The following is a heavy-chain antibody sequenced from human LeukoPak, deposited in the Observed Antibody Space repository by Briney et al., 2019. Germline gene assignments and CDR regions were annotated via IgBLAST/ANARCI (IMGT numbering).Heavy chain of an antibody. Sequence: ASVKVSCKASGYTFTGYYMHWVRQAPGQALEWMGWINPDSGGTKYAQKFQDRVTMTSDTSISTAYMELSRLRSDDTAVYYCARDHLLFRQPPNWFDPWGQGTLVTVSS. CDR1: GYTFTGYY. CDR2: INPDSGGT. D-gene: IGHD1-14*01. V-gene: IGHV1-2*02. CDR3: ARDHLLFRQPPNWFDP. J-gene: IGHJ5*02.